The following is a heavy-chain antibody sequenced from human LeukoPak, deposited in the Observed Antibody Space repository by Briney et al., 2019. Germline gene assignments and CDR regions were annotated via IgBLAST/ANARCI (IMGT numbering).Heavy chain of an antibody. D-gene: IGHD1-26*01. Sequence: GGSLRLSCAASGFTFSSYSMNWVRQAPGKGLEWVAAISYDGSDKDYVDSVKGRFTISRDNSKNKLSLQMNSLRVEDTAVYYCARRVGRSGPLDYWGQGTLVTVS. V-gene: IGHV3-30*03. CDR2: ISYDGSDK. J-gene: IGHJ4*02. CDR1: GFTFSSYS. CDR3: ARRVGRSGPLDY.